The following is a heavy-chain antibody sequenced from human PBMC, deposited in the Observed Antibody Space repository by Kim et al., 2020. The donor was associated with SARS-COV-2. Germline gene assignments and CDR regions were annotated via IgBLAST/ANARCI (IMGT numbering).Heavy chain of an antibody. J-gene: IGHJ4*02. CDR2: SYI. V-gene: IGHV3-21*01. Sequence: SYIYYADSVKGRFTTSRDNAKNSLYLQMNSLRAEDTAVYYCARVVWQPDYWGQGTLVTVSS. D-gene: IGHD6-13*01. CDR3: ARVVWQPDY.